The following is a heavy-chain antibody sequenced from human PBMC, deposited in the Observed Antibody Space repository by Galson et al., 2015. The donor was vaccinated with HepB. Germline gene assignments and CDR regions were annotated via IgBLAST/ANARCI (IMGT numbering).Heavy chain of an antibody. CDR3: ARRAVAGTIFDY. Sequence: ETLSLTCTVSGGSVSSGNYYWSWIRQPPGKGLEWIGYFYYSGSTNYNPSLKSRVTISVDTSKNQFSLKLSSVTAADTAVYYCARRAVAGTIFDYWGQGTLVTVSS. D-gene: IGHD6-19*01. J-gene: IGHJ4*02. CDR2: FYYSGST. CDR1: GGSVSSGNYY. V-gene: IGHV4-61*01.